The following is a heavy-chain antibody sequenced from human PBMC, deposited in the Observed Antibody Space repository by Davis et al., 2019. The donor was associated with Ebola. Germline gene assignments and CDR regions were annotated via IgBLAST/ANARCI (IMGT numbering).Heavy chain of an antibody. CDR1: GGSISSYY. CDR3: ARDRGCYDGNWFDP. D-gene: IGHD5-12*01. V-gene: IGHV4-59*01. J-gene: IGHJ5*02. Sequence: MPSETLSLTCTVSGGSISSYYWSWIRQLPGKGLEWIGYIYYSGSTNYNPSLKSRVTISVDTSKNQFSLKLSSVTAADTAVYYCARDRGCYDGNWFDPWGQGTLVTVSS. CDR2: IYYSGST.